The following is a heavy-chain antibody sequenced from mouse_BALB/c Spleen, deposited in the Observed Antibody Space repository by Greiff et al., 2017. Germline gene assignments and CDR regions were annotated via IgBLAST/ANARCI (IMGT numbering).Heavy chain of an antibody. D-gene: IGHD1-2*01. V-gene: IGHV3-5*02. Sequence: VQLKESGPGLVKPSQTVSLTCTVTGISITTGNYRWSWIRQFPGNKLEWKGYNYYSGTITYNPSLPIRTTITRDTTKNQFFLEMNSMTAKDTATCYCARDYYGYYFDYWGQGTTLTVSS. CDR2: NYYSGTI. J-gene: IGHJ2*01. CDR3: ARDYYGYYFDY. CDR1: GISITTGNYR.